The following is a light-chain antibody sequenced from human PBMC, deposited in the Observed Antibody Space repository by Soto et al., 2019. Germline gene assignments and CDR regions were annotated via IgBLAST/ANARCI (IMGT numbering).Light chain of an antibody. CDR1: SSDIGGYNY. CDR3: CSYTTTSTPFV. J-gene: IGLJ1*01. CDR2: EVT. V-gene: IGLV2-14*01. Sequence: QSLRTQPASVSGSPGQSITISCTGTSSDIGGYNYVSWYQQHPGKAPKLMISEVTNRPSGVSNRFSGSKSGNTASLTISGLQTEDEADYYCCSYTTTSTPFVFGTGTKVTVL.